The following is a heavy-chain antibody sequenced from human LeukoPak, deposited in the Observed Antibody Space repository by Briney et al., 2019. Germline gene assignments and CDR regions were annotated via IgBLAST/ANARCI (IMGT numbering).Heavy chain of an antibody. CDR1: GGSISSGSYS. CDR2: IYTSGST. J-gene: IGHJ4*02. V-gene: IGHV4-61*02. CDR3: ARGRSYGSGSYLPDY. D-gene: IGHD3-10*01. Sequence: SETLSLPCTVSGGSISSGSYSGCWIRQPAGKGLGWIGRIYTSGSTNYNPSLKSRVTISVDTSKNQCSLKLSSVTAADTAVYYCARGRSYGSGSYLPDYWGQGTLVTVSS.